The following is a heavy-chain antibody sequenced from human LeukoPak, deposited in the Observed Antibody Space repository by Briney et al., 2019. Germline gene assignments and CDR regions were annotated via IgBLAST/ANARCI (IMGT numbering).Heavy chain of an antibody. J-gene: IGHJ5*02. CDR3: AREWGHYYYDSSGYWWFDP. V-gene: IGHV1-69*05. CDR2: IIPIFGTA. CDR1: GGTFSSYA. Sequence: GASVKVSCKASGGTFSSYAISWVRQAPGQGLEWMGGIIPIFGTANYAQKFQGRVTITTDESTSTAYMELSSLRSEDTAVYYCAREWGHYYYDSSGYWWFDPWGQGTLVTVSS. D-gene: IGHD3-22*01.